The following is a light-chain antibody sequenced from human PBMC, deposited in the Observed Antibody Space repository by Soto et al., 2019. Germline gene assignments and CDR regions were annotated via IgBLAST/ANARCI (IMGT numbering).Light chain of an antibody. CDR3: QQYNSYPWT. CDR2: GAS. V-gene: IGKV1-5*03. Sequence: DIQMTQSPSTLSASVGDRVTITCRASQNIDRWLAWYQQKPGKAPNLLIYGASNLESGVPSRFSGSGSGTEFPLTISSLRPDDFATYYRQQYNSYPWTFGQGTKVEIK. CDR1: QNIDRW. J-gene: IGKJ1*01.